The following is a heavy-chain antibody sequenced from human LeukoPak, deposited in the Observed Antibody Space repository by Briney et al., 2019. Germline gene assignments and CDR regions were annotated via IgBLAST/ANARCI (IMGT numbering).Heavy chain of an antibody. CDR2: IGSSGSFI. D-gene: IGHD2-15*01. CDR1: RFTFSDYY. J-gene: IGHJ4*02. CDR3: ARGSLGGSGGTYYDY. V-gene: IGHV3-11*01. Sequence: GGSLRLSCAASRFTFSDYYMSWIRQAPGKGLEWVSYIGSSGSFIYYADSVKGRFTISRDNAKNSLYLQMNSLRAEDTAVHYCARGSLGGSGGTYYDYWGQGTLVTVSS.